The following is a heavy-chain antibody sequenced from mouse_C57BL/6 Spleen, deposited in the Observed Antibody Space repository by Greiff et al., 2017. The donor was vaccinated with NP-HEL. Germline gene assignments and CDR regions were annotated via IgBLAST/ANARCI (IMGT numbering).Heavy chain of an antibody. CDR1: GYTFTDYE. V-gene: IGHV1-15*01. Sequence: QVQLQQSGAELVRPGASVTLSCKASGYTFTDYEMHWVKQTPVHGLEWIGAIDPETGGTAYNQKFKGKAILTADKSSSTAYMELRSLTSEDSAVYYCTRGVDMVTTRDYWGQGTTLTVSS. D-gene: IGHD2-2*01. CDR2: IDPETGGT. J-gene: IGHJ2*01. CDR3: TRGVDMVTTRDY.